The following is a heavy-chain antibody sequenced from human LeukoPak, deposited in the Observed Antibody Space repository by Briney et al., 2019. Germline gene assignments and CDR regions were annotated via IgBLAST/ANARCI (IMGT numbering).Heavy chain of an antibody. V-gene: IGHV3-23*01. CDR1: GVTLSNYA. CDR3: AQDRTVGASYWYFDL. Sequence: GGSLRLSCVASGVTLSNYAMSWARQAPGKGLEWVSGISSSGSGGNTYYADSVKGRFTISRDSSRNTLFLHMNTLRAEDTAIYYCAQDRTVGASYWYFDLWGRGTLVTVSS. CDR2: ISSSGSGGNT. J-gene: IGHJ2*01. D-gene: IGHD1-26*01.